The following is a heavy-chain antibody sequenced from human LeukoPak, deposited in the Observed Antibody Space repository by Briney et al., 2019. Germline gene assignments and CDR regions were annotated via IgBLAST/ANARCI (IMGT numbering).Heavy chain of an antibody. J-gene: IGHJ4*02. CDR1: GYTFTRYD. Sequence: GASVKVSCKASGYTFTRYDINWVRQATGQGLEWMGWMNPNSGNTGYAQKFQGRVTMTRNTSISTAYMELSSLRSEDTAVYYCARTLAVPRKAPGYDYWGQGTLVTVSS. CDR3: ARTLAVPRKAPGYDY. CDR2: MNPNSGNT. D-gene: IGHD1-1*01. V-gene: IGHV1-8*01.